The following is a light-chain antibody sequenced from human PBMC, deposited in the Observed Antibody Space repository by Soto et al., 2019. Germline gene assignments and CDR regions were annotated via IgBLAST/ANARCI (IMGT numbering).Light chain of an antibody. CDR2: SNY. Sequence: QSVLTQPPSASGTPGQRVTISCSGSSSNIESNTVTWYQQLPGTAPKLVIYSNYDRPSGVPDRFSGSTSGTSASLVIRGLQSEDEADYHCSSYTTIKTVVFGGGTKVTVL. CDR3: SSYTTIKTVV. CDR1: SSNIESNT. J-gene: IGLJ2*01. V-gene: IGLV1-44*01.